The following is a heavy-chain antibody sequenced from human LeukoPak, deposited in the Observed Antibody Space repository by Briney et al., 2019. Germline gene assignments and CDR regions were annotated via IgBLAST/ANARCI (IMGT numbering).Heavy chain of an antibody. V-gene: IGHV4-59*01. CDR2: IYYSGST. CDR3: ARAQVVGATFAFDI. D-gene: IGHD1-26*01. J-gene: IGHJ3*02. Sequence: SETLSLTCTVSGGSISSYYWSWIRQPPGKGLEWIGYIYYSGSTNYNPSLKSRVTISVDTSKNQFSLKLSSVTAADTAVYYCARAQVVGATFAFDIWGQGTMVTVSS. CDR1: GGSISSYY.